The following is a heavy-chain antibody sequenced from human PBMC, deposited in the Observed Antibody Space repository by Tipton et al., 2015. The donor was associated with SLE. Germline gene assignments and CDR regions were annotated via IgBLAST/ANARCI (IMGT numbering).Heavy chain of an antibody. CDR1: GFTVSTYW. V-gene: IGHV3-7*03. CDR2: IKQDGSEK. CDR3: ASLWDYYGSGYYVPRFDI. J-gene: IGHJ3*02. Sequence: SLRLSCAASGFTVSTYWMSWVRQAPGKGLGWVASIKQDGSEKYYVDSVKGRFTISRDNAKKSLYLQMNSLRAEDTAVYYCASLWDYYGSGYYVPRFDIWGQGTMVTVSS. D-gene: IGHD3-10*01.